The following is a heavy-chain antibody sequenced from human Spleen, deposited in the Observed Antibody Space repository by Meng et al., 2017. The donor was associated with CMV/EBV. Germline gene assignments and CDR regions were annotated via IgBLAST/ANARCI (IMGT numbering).Heavy chain of an antibody. D-gene: IGHD3-22*01. V-gene: IGHV1-2*02. CDR3: ATGGASSGYFVY. Sequence: ASVKVSCKASGYLLTSFYMHWVRQAPGQGLEWMGWINPNSGDTNSEQRFQGRVTMTRDTSISTAYMELSRLTLDDTAVYYCATGGASSGYFVYWGQGTLVTVSS. J-gene: IGHJ4*02. CDR1: GYLLTSFY. CDR2: INPNSGDT.